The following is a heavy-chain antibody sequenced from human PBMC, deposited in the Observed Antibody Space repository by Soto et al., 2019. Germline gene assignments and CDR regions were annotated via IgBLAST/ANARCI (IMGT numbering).Heavy chain of an antibody. CDR3: ARDRGSYRYIRE. CDR1: GFTFSSYA. V-gene: IGHV3-30-3*01. J-gene: IGHJ4*02. D-gene: IGHD3-16*02. CDR2: ISYDGSNK. Sequence: QVQLVESGGGVVQPGRSLRLSCAASGFTFSSYAMHWVRQAPGKGLEWVAVISYDGSNKYYADSVKGRFTISRDNSKNTLYLQMNSLRAEDTAVYYCARDRGSYRYIREWGQGTLVPVSS.